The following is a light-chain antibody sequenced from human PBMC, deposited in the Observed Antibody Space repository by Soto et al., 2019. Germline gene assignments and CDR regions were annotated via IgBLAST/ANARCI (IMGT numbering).Light chain of an antibody. Sequence: QSVLTQPPSASGTPGQRVSISCPGSYSNLKTNTVNWYQHLPGTAPKLLIFSNNQRPSGVPDRFSGSKSGTSASLAITGLQSEDEADYYCAAWDDSLNGRVFGGGTQLTVL. V-gene: IGLV1-44*01. J-gene: IGLJ7*01. CDR2: SNN. CDR3: AAWDDSLNGRV. CDR1: YSNLKTNT.